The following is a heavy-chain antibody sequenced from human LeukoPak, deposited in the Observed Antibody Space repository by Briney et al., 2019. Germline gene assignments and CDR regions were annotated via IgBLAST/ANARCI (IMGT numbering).Heavy chain of an antibody. CDR1: GFTFSSYW. CDR2: IKQDGSEK. CDR3: ARARNPNYYYFYMDV. D-gene: IGHD2/OR15-2a*01. J-gene: IGHJ6*03. V-gene: IGHV3-7*03. Sequence: GGSLRLSCAASGFTFSSYWMTWVRQAPGKGLEWVANIKQDGSEKYYVDSVKGRFTISRDNAKNSLYLQMNSLRAEDTALYYCARARNPNYYYFYMDVWGKGTTVTVSS.